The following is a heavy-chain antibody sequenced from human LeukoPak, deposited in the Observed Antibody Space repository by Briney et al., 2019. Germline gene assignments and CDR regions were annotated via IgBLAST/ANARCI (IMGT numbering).Heavy chain of an antibody. CDR1: GFTFSSYA. CDR3: ARLSLGMYYFDY. CDR2: ISYDGSSK. V-gene: IGHV3-30-3*01. Sequence: GGSLRLSCAASGFTFSSYAMHWVRQAPGKGLEWVAVISYDGSSKYYADSVKGRFTISRDNSKNTLYLQMNSLRAEDTAVYYCARLSLGMYYFDYWGQGTLVTVSS. D-gene: IGHD7-27*01. J-gene: IGHJ4*02.